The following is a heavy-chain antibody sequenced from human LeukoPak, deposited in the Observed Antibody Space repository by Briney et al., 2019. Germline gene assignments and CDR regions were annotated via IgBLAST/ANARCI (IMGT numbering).Heavy chain of an antibody. V-gene: IGHV3-49*03. D-gene: IGHD4-17*01. CDR3: TSFYGDYGSAEYFQH. CDR2: IRSKAYGGTT. CDR1: GFTFGDYA. Sequence: GGSLRLSCTASGFTFGDYAMSWFRQAPGKGLEWVGFIRSKAYGGTTEYAASVKGRFTISRDDSKSIAYLQMNSLKTEDTAVYYCTSFYGDYGSAEYFQHWGQGTLVTVSS. J-gene: IGHJ1*01.